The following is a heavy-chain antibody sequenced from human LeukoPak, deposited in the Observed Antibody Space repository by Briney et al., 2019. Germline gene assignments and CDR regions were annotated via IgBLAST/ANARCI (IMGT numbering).Heavy chain of an antibody. CDR1: GFTFNNYA. V-gene: IGHV3-30*04. CDR3: ASRNSKWLVNYFDY. Sequence: GGSLRLSCAVSGFTFNNYAMHWVRQAPGKGLEWVAVISYDGSNKYYADSVKGRFTISRDNAKNSLYLQMNSLRAEDTAVYYCASRNSKWLVNYFDYWGQGTLVTVSS. J-gene: IGHJ4*02. D-gene: IGHD6-19*01. CDR2: ISYDGSNK.